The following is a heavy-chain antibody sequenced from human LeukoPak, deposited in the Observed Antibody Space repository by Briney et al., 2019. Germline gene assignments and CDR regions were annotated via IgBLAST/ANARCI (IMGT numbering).Heavy chain of an antibody. V-gene: IGHV3-21*01. Sequence: PGGSLRLSCAASGFTFSSYSMNWVRQAPGKGLEWVSSISSSSSYIYYADSVKGRFTISRDNAKSSLYLQMNSLRAEDTAVYYCARDPEWLLSKNAFDIWGQGTMVTVSS. CDR2: ISSSSSYI. D-gene: IGHD3-3*01. J-gene: IGHJ3*02. CDR1: GFTFSSYS. CDR3: ARDPEWLLSKNAFDI.